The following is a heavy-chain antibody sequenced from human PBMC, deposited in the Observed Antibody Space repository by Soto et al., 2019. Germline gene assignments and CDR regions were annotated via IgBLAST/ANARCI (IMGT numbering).Heavy chain of an antibody. Sequence: GSLRLSCAASGFTFSSYWMSWVRQAPGKGLEWVANIKQDGSEKYYVDSVKGRFTISRDNAKNSLYLQMNSLRAEDTAVYYCARDQLGYCSGGSCYLSTYYYGMDVWGQGTTVTVSS. V-gene: IGHV3-7*03. CDR2: IKQDGSEK. J-gene: IGHJ6*02. CDR3: ARDQLGYCSGGSCYLSTYYYGMDV. D-gene: IGHD2-15*01. CDR1: GFTFSSYW.